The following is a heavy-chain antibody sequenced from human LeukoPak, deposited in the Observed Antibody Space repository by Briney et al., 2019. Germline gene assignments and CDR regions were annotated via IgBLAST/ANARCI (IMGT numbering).Heavy chain of an antibody. CDR1: GYSFTGYY. D-gene: IGHD1-14*01. CDR3: SRDRNSCPRDY. CDR2: MNPNSGGT. J-gene: IGHJ4*02. V-gene: IGHV1-2*02. Sequence: GASVKVSCKASGYSFTGYYIHWVRQVPGQGLEWMGWMNPNSGGTNNAQKFQGRVTMARDTSISTAYMELSSLRSDDTAVYYCSRDRNSCPRDYWGQGTLVTVSS.